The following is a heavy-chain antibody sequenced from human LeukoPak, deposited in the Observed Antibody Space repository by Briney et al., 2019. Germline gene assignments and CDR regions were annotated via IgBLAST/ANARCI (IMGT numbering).Heavy chain of an antibody. V-gene: IGHV1-2*02. D-gene: IGHD3-22*01. CDR3: ARARRGNYYDSSGYYSYFHF. CDR1: GYTFINYC. J-gene: IGHJ4*02. CDR2: INPNSGGT. Sequence: GASVKVSCKASGYTFINYCISWVRHAPGQGLEWMGWINPNSGGTNYAQNLQGRAMMTRDTSIRPASMELRRLRSDDTAVYYCARARRGNYYDSSGYYSYFHFWGEGTLVTVSS.